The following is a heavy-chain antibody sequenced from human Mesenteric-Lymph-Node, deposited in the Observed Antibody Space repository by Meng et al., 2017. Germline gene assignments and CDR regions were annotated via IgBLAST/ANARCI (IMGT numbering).Heavy chain of an antibody. CDR2: ISYDGSNK. CDR1: GFTFSSYA. D-gene: IGHD2-15*01. V-gene: IGHV3-30*04. Sequence: GESLKISCAASGFTFSSYAMHWVRQAPGKGLEWVAVISYDGSNKYYADSVKGRFTISRDNSKNTLYLQMNSLRAEDTAIYYCARSDIVMGEDELGAYWGQGTLVTVSS. J-gene: IGHJ4*02. CDR3: ARSDIVMGEDELGAY.